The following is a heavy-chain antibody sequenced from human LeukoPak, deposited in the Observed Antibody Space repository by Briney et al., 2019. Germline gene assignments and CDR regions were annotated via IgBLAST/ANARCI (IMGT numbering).Heavy chain of an antibody. CDR3: AREQSSSTSRCLDY. D-gene: IGHD6-6*01. CDR1: GGSISGYY. J-gene: IGHJ4*02. V-gene: IGHV4-59*12. CDR2: IYYSGST. Sequence: SETLSLTCTVSGGSISGYYWSWIRQSPGKGLEWIGYIYYSGSTSYNPSLKSRVTISVDTSKNQFSLRLNSVTAADTAVYYCAREQSSSTSRCLDYWGQGTLVTVSS.